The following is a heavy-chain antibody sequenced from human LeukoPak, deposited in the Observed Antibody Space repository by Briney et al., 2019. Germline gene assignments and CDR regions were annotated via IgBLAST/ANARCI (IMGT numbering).Heavy chain of an antibody. D-gene: IGHD5/OR15-5a*01. CDR2: VSYSGST. J-gene: IGHJ5*02. V-gene: IGHV4-39*01. CDR3: ATSDTVSTYNWFDP. CDR1: GFSISRSRYY. Sequence: SETLSLTCTVSGFSISRSRYYWGWIRQPPGKGLEWIGTVSYSGSTHYNPSLKSRVTISVDTSNNQFSLHLTSLTAADTAVYYCATSDTVSTYNWFDPWGLGTLVTVS.